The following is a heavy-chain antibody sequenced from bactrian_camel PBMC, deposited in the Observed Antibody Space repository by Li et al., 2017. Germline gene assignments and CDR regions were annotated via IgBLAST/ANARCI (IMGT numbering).Heavy chain of an antibody. CDR3: AAGWSFGVGTLLRRHYNY. V-gene: IGHV3S26*01. D-gene: IGHD3*01. Sequence: VQLVESGGGLVQPGRSLRLSCAASGFTRSRYCMAWFRQGPGKEREEVATINIDSRTRYADSVKGRFTISKDNAKNMVYLQVNSLKAEDTAMFYCAAGWSFGVGTLLRRHYNYWGQGTQVTVS. CDR1: GFTRSRYC. J-gene: IGHJ4*01. CDR2: INIDSRT.